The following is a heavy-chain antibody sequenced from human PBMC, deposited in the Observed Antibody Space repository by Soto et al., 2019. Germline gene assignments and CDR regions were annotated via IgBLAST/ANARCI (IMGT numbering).Heavy chain of an antibody. CDR3: ARVREPHLDHYGLDV. Sequence: ASVKVSCKASGYTFTGYYMHWVRQAPGQGLEWMGWINPNSGGTNYAQKFQGRVTMTRDTSISTAYMELSRLRSDDTAVYFCARVREPHLDHYGLDVWGQGTTVTVSS. D-gene: IGHD1-1*01. CDR1: GYTFTGYY. CDR2: INPNSGGT. V-gene: IGHV1-2*02. J-gene: IGHJ6*02.